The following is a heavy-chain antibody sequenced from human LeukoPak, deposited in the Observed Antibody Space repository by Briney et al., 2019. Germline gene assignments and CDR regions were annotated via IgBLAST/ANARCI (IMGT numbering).Heavy chain of an antibody. D-gene: IGHD2-15*01. CDR2: MNPNSGNT. CDR1: GYTFTSYD. V-gene: IGHV1-8*01. Sequence: ASVKVSCKASGYTFTSYDINWVRQATGQGLEWMGWMNPNSGNTGYAQKFQGRVTMTRNTSISTAYMELSSLRSEDTAVHYCARGVAATPPDWFDPWGQGTLVTVSS. CDR3: ARGVAATPPDWFDP. J-gene: IGHJ5*02.